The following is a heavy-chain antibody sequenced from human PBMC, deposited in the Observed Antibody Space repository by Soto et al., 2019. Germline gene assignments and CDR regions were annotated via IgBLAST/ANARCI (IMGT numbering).Heavy chain of an antibody. J-gene: IGHJ3*02. CDR3: ARDSRFGGNDAFDI. Sequence: PSETLSLTCAVYGGSFSGYFWSWIRQPPGKGLEWIGYIYYSGSTYYNPSLKSRVTISVDTSKNQFSLKLNSVTAADTAVYYCARDSRFGGNDAFDIWGQGTMVTVSS. V-gene: IGHV4-34*09. CDR1: GGSFSGYF. CDR2: IYYSGST. D-gene: IGHD3-16*01.